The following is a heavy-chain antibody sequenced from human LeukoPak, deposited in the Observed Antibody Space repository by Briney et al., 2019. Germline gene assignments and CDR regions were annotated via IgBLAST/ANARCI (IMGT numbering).Heavy chain of an antibody. Sequence: SVKVSCKASGGTFSSYAISWVRQAPGQGLEWMGGIIPIFGTANYAQKFQGRVTITADESTSTAYMELSSLRSEDTAVYYCAKRRSITLIVLVSEGLDYWGQGTLVTVSS. V-gene: IGHV1-69*13. CDR3: AKRRSITLIVLVSEGLDY. CDR1: GGTFSSYA. D-gene: IGHD3-22*01. CDR2: IIPIFGTA. J-gene: IGHJ4*02.